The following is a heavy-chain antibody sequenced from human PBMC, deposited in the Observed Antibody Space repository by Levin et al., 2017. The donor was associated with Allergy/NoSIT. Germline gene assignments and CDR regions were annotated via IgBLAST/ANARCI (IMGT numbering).Heavy chain of an antibody. D-gene: IGHD3-10*01. Sequence: ASVKASCKASGYTFTGYYMHWVRQAPGQGLEWMGWINPNSGGTNYAQKFQGRVTMTRDTSISTAYMELSRLRSDDTAVYYCATPSRFGELLYFFDLGVWGQGTTVTVSS. CDR2: INPNSGGT. J-gene: IGHJ6*02. CDR3: ATPSRFGELLYFFDLGV. CDR1: GYTFTGYY. V-gene: IGHV1-2*02.